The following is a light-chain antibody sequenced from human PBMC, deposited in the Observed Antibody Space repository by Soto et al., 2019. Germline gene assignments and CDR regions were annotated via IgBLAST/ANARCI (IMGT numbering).Light chain of an antibody. CDR2: DAS. CDR3: QQRSAGVT. V-gene: IGKV3-11*01. CDR1: QSISNY. J-gene: IGKJ5*01. Sequence: EIVLTQSPATLSLSPGERATLSCRASQSISNYLAWYQHKPGQAPRLLIYDASNRATATPPRFSGSGSGTDFTLTISSLEPEDFVVYYCQQRSAGVTFGQGTRLEIK.